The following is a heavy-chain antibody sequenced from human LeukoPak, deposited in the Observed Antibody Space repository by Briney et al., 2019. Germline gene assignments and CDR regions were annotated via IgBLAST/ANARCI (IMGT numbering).Heavy chain of an antibody. Sequence: GSLRLSCAASGFTFSSYWMHWVRQAPGKGLVWVSRINGDGSSTTYADSVKGRFTISRDNAMNTLYLQMNSLRAEDTAVYYCAKGGTTVVDYWGQGTLVTVSS. CDR2: INGDGSST. V-gene: IGHV3-74*03. J-gene: IGHJ4*02. CDR3: AKGGTTVVDY. D-gene: IGHD4-23*01. CDR1: GFTFSSYW.